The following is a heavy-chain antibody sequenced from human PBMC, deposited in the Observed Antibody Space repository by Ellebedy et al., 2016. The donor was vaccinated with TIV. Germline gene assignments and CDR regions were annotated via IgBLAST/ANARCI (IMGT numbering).Heavy chain of an antibody. Sequence: GSLRLSXTVSGGSISSSSYYWGWIRQPPGKGLEWIGSIYYSGSTYYNPSLKSRVTISVDTSKNQFSLKLSSVTAADTAVYYCATTRRGGYYDSSGHWAYWGQGTLVTVSS. J-gene: IGHJ4*02. V-gene: IGHV4-39*07. D-gene: IGHD3-22*01. CDR2: IYYSGST. CDR1: GGSISSSSYY. CDR3: ATTRRGGYYDSSGHWAY.